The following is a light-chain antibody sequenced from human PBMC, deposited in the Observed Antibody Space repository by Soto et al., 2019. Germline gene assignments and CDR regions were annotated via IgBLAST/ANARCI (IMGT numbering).Light chain of an antibody. J-gene: IGKJ1*01. CDR3: QQYNNWPRT. CDR2: GAS. Sequence: IVMTQSPAPLSVSPGERATLSCRASQSVSSNLAWYQQKPGQAPRLLIYGASTRATGMPARFSGSGSGTYFTLTISSLQSEDFAFYYCQQYNNWPRTFGQGTKVEIK. V-gene: IGKV3-15*01. CDR1: QSVSSN.